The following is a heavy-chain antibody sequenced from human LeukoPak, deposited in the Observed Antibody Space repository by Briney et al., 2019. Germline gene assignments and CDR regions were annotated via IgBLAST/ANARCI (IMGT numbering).Heavy chain of an antibody. CDR2: INSDGSST. Sequence: PGGSLRLSCAASGFTFSSYWMHWVRQAPGKGVVWVSRINSDGSSTSYADSVKGRFTISRDNAKNTLYLQMNSLRAEDTAVYYCARDLHSSGWFPRLDYWGQGTLVTVSS. V-gene: IGHV3-74*01. D-gene: IGHD6-19*01. CDR1: GFTFSSYW. J-gene: IGHJ4*02. CDR3: ARDLHSSGWFPRLDY.